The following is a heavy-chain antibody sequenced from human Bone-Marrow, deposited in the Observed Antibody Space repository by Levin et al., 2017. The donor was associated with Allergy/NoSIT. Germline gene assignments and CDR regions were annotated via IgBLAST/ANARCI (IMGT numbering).Heavy chain of an antibody. V-gene: IGHV1-18*01. CDR1: GYTFTSYG. CDR2: ISAYNGNT. D-gene: IGHD4-17*01. J-gene: IGHJ3*02. CDR3: ASGTTVTTSAAFDI. Sequence: ASVKVSCKASGYTFTSYGISWVRQAPGQGLEWMGWISAYNGNTNYAQKLQGRVTMTTDTSTSTAYMELRSLRSDDTAVYYCASGTTVTTSAAFDIWGQGTMVTVSS.